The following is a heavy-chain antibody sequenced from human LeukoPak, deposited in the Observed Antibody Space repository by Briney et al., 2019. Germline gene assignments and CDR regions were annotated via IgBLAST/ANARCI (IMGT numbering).Heavy chain of an antibody. J-gene: IGHJ5*01. Sequence: GESLKISCRGFGYSFTTYWIGWVRQVPGKGLEWMGIIYPGDPNTNTGYSPSFQGQVTISVDKSINTAYLQWGSLKASDTAIYYCARHLSLSDTSSCFDFWGRGTLVTVSS. D-gene: IGHD6-13*01. CDR2: IYPGDPNT. CDR3: ARHLSLSDTSSCFDF. V-gene: IGHV5-51*01. CDR1: GYSFTTYW.